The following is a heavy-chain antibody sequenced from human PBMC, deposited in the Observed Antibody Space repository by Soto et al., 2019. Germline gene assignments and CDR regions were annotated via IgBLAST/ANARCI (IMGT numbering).Heavy chain of an antibody. CDR3: AKDYNAYGPHYFDY. J-gene: IGHJ4*02. V-gene: IGHV3-30*18. Sequence: GWARTLSSDAYIIHFSTFGMHLARTSPNNVLEWVAVISYEVSNKYYADSVKGRFTISRDNSKNTLHLQMNNLIPEDTALYYCAKDYNAYGPHYFDYWGLGSLVTVSS. CDR1: IIHFSTFG. D-gene: IGHD3-10*01. CDR2: ISYEVSNK.